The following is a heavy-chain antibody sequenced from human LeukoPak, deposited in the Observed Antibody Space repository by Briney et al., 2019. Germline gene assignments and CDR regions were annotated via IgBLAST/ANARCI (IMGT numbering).Heavy chain of an antibody. V-gene: IGHV3-9*01. D-gene: IGHD3-22*01. CDR3: AKDLQYYYDSSGYYGPSFDY. J-gene: IGHJ4*02. CDR1: GFTFDDYA. Sequence: GGSLRLSCAASGFTFDDYAMHWVRHAPGKGLEWVSGISWNSGSIGYADSVKGRFAISRDNAKNSLYLQMNSLRAEDTALYYCAKDLQYYYDSSGYYGPSFDYWGQGTLVTVSS. CDR2: ISWNSGSI.